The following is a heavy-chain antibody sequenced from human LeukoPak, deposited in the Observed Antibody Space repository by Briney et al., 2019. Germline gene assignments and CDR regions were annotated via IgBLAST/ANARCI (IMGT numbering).Heavy chain of an antibody. CDR2: IYYSGST. CDR3: ASNSGYSYGYDY. J-gene: IGHJ4*02. D-gene: IGHD5-18*01. Sequence: SETLSLTCTVSGGSIINYYWSWIRQPPGKGLEWIGYIYYSGSTNYNPSLKSRVTISVDTSKNQFSLKLSSVTAADTAVYYCASNSGYSYGYDYWGQGTLVTVSS. CDR1: GGSIINYY. V-gene: IGHV4-59*01.